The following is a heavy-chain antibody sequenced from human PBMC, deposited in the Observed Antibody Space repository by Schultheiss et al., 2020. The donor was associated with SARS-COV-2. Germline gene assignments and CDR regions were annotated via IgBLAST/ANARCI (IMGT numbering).Heavy chain of an antibody. CDR3: ARRGSGGSGWFDP. V-gene: IGHV5-51*01. CDR1: GYSFTSYW. J-gene: IGHJ5*02. CDR2: MYPGDSET. Sequence: GESLKISCKGSGYSFTSYWIGWVRQMPGKGLEWMGIMYPGDSETRYSPSVQGQVTISADKSISTAYLRWSSLKASDTAMYYCARRGSGGSGWFDPWGQGTLVTVSS. D-gene: IGHD2-15*01.